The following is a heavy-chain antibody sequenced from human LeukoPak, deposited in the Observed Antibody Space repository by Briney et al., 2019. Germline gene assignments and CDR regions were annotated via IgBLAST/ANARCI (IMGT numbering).Heavy chain of an antibody. CDR1: GYTFTSYG. CDR2: ISAYNGNT. J-gene: IGHJ4*02. V-gene: IGHV1-18*01. CDR3: ASDFSSGWAGFDY. Sequence: GASVTVSCKASGYTFTSYGISWVRQAPGQGLEWMGWISAYNGNTNYAQKLQGRVTMTTDTSTSTAYMELRSLRSDDTAVCYCASDFSSGWAGFDYWGQGTLVTVSS. D-gene: IGHD6-19*01.